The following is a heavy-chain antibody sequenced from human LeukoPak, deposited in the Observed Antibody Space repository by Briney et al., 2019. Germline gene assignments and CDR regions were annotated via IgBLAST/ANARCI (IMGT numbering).Heavy chain of an antibody. CDR3: ARVESSGWYIFDY. V-gene: IGHV4-59*01. Sequence: SETLSLTCTVSGGSISSFYWSWIRQPPGKGLEWIGYIYYSGSTNYNPSLKSRVTISVDTSKNQFSLKLSSVTAADTAVYYCARVESSGWYIFDYWGQGTLVTVSS. J-gene: IGHJ4*02. CDR2: IYYSGST. D-gene: IGHD6-19*01. CDR1: GGSISSFY.